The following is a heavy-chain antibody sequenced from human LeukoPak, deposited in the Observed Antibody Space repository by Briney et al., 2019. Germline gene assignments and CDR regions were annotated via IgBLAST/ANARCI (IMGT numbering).Heavy chain of an antibody. D-gene: IGHD3-22*01. V-gene: IGHV3-48*03. CDR1: GSTFSSYE. CDR3: ARPSSYYYDSSGPDAFDI. J-gene: IGHJ3*02. Sequence: PGGSLRLSCAASGSTFSSYEMNWVRQAPGKGLEWVSYISSSGSTIYYADSVKGRFTISRDNAKNSLYLQMNSLRAEDTAVYYCARPSSYYYDSSGPDAFDIWGQGTMVTVSS. CDR2: ISSSGSTI.